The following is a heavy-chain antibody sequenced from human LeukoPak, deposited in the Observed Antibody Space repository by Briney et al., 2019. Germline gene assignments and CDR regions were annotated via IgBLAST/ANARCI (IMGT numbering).Heavy chain of an antibody. Sequence: SETLSLTCSVSGYSFTSGHYWGWIRQPPGKGLEWIANIYHTGSAHYNPSLKSRVTMSVDTSKNQFSLKLSSVTAADAAVYYCARVRLLSWWFDPWGQGTLVTVSS. V-gene: IGHV4-38-2*02. CDR2: IYHTGSA. J-gene: IGHJ5*02. D-gene: IGHD2-15*01. CDR1: GYSFTSGHY. CDR3: ARVRLLSWWFDP.